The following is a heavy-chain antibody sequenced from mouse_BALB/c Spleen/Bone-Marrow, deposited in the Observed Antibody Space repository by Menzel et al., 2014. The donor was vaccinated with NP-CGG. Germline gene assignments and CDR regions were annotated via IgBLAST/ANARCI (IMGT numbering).Heavy chain of an antibody. Sequence: EVHLVESGGGLVKPGGSLKLSCAASGFTFSSYAMSWVRQSPEKRLEWVAYISSGGGSTYYPDTVKGRFTISRDNAKNTLYLQMSSLKSEDTAMYYCARLDYGNYEGGAMDYWGQGTSVTVSS. CDR1: GFTFSSYA. V-gene: IGHV5-12-1*01. CDR3: ARLDYGNYEGGAMDY. CDR2: ISSGGGST. D-gene: IGHD2-1*01. J-gene: IGHJ4*01.